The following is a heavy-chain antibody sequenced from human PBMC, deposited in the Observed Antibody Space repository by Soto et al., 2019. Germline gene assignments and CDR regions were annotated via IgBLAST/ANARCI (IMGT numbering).Heavy chain of an antibody. CDR3: AKDLSVVVVAATALDY. CDR2: ISYDGSNK. D-gene: IGHD2-15*01. J-gene: IGHJ4*02. CDR1: GFTFSSYG. V-gene: IGHV3-30*18. Sequence: QVQLVESGGGVVQPGRSLRLSCAASGFTFSSYGMHWVRQAPGKGLEWVAVISYDGSNKYYADSVKGRFTISRDNSKNTLYLQMHSLRAEDTAVYYCAKDLSVVVVAATALDYWGQGTLVTVSS.